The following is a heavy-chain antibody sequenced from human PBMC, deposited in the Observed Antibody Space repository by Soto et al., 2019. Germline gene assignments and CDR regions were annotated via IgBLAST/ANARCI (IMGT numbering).Heavy chain of an antibody. V-gene: IGHV1-18*01. CDR1: GYTFTSYG. Sequence: QVQLVQSGAEVKKPGASVKVSCKASGYTFTSYGISWVRQAPGQGLEWMGWISAYNGNTNYVQKLQGRVTMTTDTSTMTAYMELRILRSDDTAAYYCARDVGYKSNDGGSWFDPGGQGTLVTVSS. D-gene: IGHD1-20*01. CDR2: ISAYNGNT. J-gene: IGHJ5*02. CDR3: ARDVGYKSNDGGSWFDP.